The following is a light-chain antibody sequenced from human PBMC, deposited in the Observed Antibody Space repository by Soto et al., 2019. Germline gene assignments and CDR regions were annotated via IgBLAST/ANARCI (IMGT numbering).Light chain of an antibody. CDR1: QGINTY. Sequence: DIQLTQSPSFLSASVGDRVTITCRASQGINTYLAWYQQKLGKAPKVLIYDASKLHSGVPSRFSGSGSGTEFTLTISSLQPGDFATYFCQQLNTYSSFGGGTKVDIK. CDR3: QQLNTYSS. CDR2: DAS. V-gene: IGKV1-9*01. J-gene: IGKJ4*01.